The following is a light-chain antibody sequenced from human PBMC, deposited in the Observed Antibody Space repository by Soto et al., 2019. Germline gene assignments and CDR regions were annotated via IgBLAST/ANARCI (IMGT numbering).Light chain of an antibody. CDR2: DAS. J-gene: IGKJ5*01. Sequence: IQLTQVPSTLPASVGDRVTITCRASQSLRSLLAWYQQKPGKAPKVHIYDASSLGSGVPSRVSGSGSGTKPTLTIISLQHSEYASCQCLQDEPNTTFGQGTRLEIK. V-gene: IGKV1-5*01. CDR1: QSLRSL. CDR3: LQDEPNTT.